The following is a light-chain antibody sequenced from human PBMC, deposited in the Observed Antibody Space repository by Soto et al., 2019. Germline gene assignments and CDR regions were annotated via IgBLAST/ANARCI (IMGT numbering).Light chain of an antibody. CDR3: QQFNNYRRT. CDR1: QGISSA. V-gene: IGKV1D-13*01. J-gene: IGKJ2*02. CDR2: DAS. Sequence: AIPLTQSPSSLSASVGDRVTITCRASQGISSALAWYQQKPGKAPKLLIYDASSLESGVPSRFSGSGSGTDFTLTISSLQPEDFATYYCQQFNNYRRTFGQGTKLEIK.